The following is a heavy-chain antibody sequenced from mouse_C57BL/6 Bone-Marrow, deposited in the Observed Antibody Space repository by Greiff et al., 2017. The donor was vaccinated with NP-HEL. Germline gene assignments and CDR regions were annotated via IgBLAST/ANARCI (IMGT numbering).Heavy chain of an antibody. Sequence: EVHLVESGPGLVKPSQSLSLTCSVTGYSITSGYYWNWIRQFPGNKLEWMGYISYDGSNNYNPSLKNRISITRDTSKNQFFLKLNSVTTEDTATYYCARGGNYLAWFAYWGQGTLVTVSA. D-gene: IGHD2-1*01. J-gene: IGHJ3*01. CDR2: ISYDGSN. CDR3: ARGGNYLAWFAY. V-gene: IGHV3-6*01. CDR1: GYSITSGYY.